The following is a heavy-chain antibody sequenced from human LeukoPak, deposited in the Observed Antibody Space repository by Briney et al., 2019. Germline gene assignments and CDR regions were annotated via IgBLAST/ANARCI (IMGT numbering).Heavy chain of an antibody. Sequence: SETLSLTCALYGGSFSDYHWSWIRQPPGKGLEWIGEFNPGGRTNYNPSLKSRVAISVDTSKNQFSLKLSSVTAADTAVYYCARRLRSGNYGGEGYWGQGTLVTVSS. CDR3: ARRLRSGNYGGEGY. V-gene: IGHV4-34*01. CDR2: FNPGGRT. D-gene: IGHD1-26*01. CDR1: GGSFSDYH. J-gene: IGHJ4*02.